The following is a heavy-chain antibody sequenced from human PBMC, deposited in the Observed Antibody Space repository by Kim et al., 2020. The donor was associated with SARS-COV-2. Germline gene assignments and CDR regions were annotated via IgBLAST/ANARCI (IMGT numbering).Heavy chain of an antibody. Sequence: GGSLRLSCAASGVTLSSYSMNWVRQAPGKGLEWVSYISSTGSTIHYAESVRGRFTISRDNTNNLLYLEMNRLRAEDTALYYCARMYNGGYGDSWGQGTMV. CDR1: GVTLSSYS. CDR3: ARMYNGGYGDS. D-gene: IGHD1-26*01. V-gene: IGHV3-48*04. CDR2: ISSTGSTI. J-gene: IGHJ3*01.